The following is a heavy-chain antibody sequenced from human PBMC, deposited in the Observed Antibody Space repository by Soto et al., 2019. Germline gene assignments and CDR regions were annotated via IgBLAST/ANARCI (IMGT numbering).Heavy chain of an antibody. Sequence: RASVKVSCKASGYTFTSYDINWVRQATGQGLEWMGWMNPNSGNTGYAQKFQGRVTMTRNTSISTAYMELSSLRSEDTAVYYCARLTSTMVRGVTPHNYYYYGMDVWGQGTTVTVSS. CDR1: GYTFTSYD. CDR2: MNPNSGNT. D-gene: IGHD3-10*01. J-gene: IGHJ6*02. CDR3: ARLTSTMVRGVTPHNYYYYGMDV. V-gene: IGHV1-8*01.